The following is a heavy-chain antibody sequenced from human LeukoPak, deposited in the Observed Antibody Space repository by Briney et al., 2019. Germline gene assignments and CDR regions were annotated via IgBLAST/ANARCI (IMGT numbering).Heavy chain of an antibody. CDR3: AKEVGYGSPYFDY. CDR2: ISGSGGST. CDR1: GFTFSSYA. J-gene: IGHJ4*02. Sequence: GGSLRLSCAASGFTFSSYAMSWVRQAPGKGLEWVSVISGSGGSTYYADSVKGRFTISRDNSKNTLYLQMNNARVDDTAVYYCAKEVGYGSPYFDYWGQGTLVTVSS. D-gene: IGHD5-12*01. V-gene: IGHV3-23*01.